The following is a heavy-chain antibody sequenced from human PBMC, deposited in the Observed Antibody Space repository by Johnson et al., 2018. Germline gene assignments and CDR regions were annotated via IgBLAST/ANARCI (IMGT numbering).Heavy chain of an antibody. J-gene: IGHJ6*02. D-gene: IGHD6-19*01. CDR2: ISYDGSNK. CDR1: GFNFSSYA. V-gene: IGHV3-30-3*01. CDR3: AKEQEQWLAYYYYYYGMDV. Sequence: QVQLQESGGGVVQPGGSLRLSCAASGFNFSSYAMHWVRQAPGKGLEWVAVISYDGSNKYYADSVKGRFTISRDNSKNTLYLQRNSLRAEDTAVYYCAKEQEQWLAYYYYYYGMDVGGQGTTVTVSS.